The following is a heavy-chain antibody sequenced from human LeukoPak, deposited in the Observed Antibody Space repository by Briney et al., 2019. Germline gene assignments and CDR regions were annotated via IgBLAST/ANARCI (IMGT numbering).Heavy chain of an antibody. CDR1: GFTFDDYA. D-gene: IGHD4-17*01. Sequence: GGSLRLSCAASGFTFDDYAMHWVRQAPGKGPEWVSGISWNSGSIGYADSVKGRFTISRDNAKNSLYLQMNSLRAEDMALYYCAKAGPPLDYGDYFDYWGQGTLVTVSS. J-gene: IGHJ4*02. CDR2: ISWNSGSI. CDR3: AKAGPPLDYGDYFDY. V-gene: IGHV3-9*03.